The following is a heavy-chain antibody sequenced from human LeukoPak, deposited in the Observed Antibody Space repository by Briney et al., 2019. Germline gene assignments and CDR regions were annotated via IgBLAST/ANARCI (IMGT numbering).Heavy chain of an antibody. CDR2: ISGDGGST. Sequence: GGSLRLSCAASGFTFSSYGMHWVRQAPGKGLESISAISGDGGSTYYANSVKGRFTISRDNSENTLYLQMGSLTAEDMAVYYCAREGTPGTLDYWGQGTLVTVSS. V-gene: IGHV3-64*01. J-gene: IGHJ4*02. D-gene: IGHD6-13*01. CDR1: GFTFSSYG. CDR3: AREGTPGTLDY.